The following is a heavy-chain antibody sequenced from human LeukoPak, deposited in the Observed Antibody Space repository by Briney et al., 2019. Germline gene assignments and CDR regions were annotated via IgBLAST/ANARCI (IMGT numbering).Heavy chain of an antibody. CDR1: GFTFDHYA. CDR2: ISWNSGTV. Sequence: GRSLRLSCAASGFTFDHYAMHWVRQAPGKGLEWVSSISWNSGTVDYADSVKGRFTISRDNAKNSLYLQMNSLRTEDMAFYYCARDVSPYTYYYDTHPLGGGFDYWGQGTLVTVSS. J-gene: IGHJ4*02. D-gene: IGHD3-22*01. V-gene: IGHV3-9*03. CDR3: ARDVSPYTYYYDTHPLGGGFDY.